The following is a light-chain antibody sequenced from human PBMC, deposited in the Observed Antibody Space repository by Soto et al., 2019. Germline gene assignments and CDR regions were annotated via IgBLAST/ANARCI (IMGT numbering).Light chain of an antibody. Sequence: IVLTQSPATLSLSPGERATLSCRARQTVSTYLSWYQHKPGQAPRLLIYDTSTRAAGIAARFSGSGSGTEFTLTISSLQSEDSAVYYCQQYVHWPPGAFGQGTTVEIK. CDR3: QQYVHWPPGA. CDR1: QTVSTY. J-gene: IGKJ1*01. V-gene: IGKV3-15*01. CDR2: DTS.